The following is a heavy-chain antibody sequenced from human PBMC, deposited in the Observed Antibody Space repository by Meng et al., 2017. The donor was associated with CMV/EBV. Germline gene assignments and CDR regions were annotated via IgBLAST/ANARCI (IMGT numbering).Heavy chain of an antibody. CDR2: IYYSGST. CDR3: ASYWYQLLEDNYNLFDP. CDR1: GGSISSSSYY. J-gene: IGHJ5*02. D-gene: IGHD2-2*01. V-gene: IGHV4-39*01. Sequence: GSLRLSCTVSGGSISSSSYYWGWIRQPPGKGLEWIGSIYYSGSTYYNPSLKSRVTISVDTSKNQFSLKLSSVTAADTAVYYCASYWYQLLEDNYNLFDPWGQGTLVT.